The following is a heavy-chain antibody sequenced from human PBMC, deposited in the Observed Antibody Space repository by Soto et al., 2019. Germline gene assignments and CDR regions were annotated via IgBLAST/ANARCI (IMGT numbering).Heavy chain of an antibody. CDR2: IHHSGST. V-gene: IGHV4-34*01. J-gene: IGHJ5*02. CDR3: AREVDYGENWFDP. D-gene: IGHD4-17*01. Sequence: PSETLSLTCAVYGGSFSAYYWSWIRQSPGKGLEWIGEIHHSGSTNYKPSLKSRVTISVDTSKNQFSLELRSVTAADTAVYYCAREVDYGENWFDPWGQGTLVTVSS. CDR1: GGSFSAYY.